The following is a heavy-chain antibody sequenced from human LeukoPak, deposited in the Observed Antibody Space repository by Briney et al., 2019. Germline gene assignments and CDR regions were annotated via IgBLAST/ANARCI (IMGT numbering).Heavy chain of an antibody. CDR2: IYYSGST. CDR1: GGSISTYY. CDR3: ARQTTVISFDY. V-gene: IGHV4-59*08. J-gene: IGHJ4*02. D-gene: IGHD4-17*01. Sequence: PSETLSLTCTVSGGSISTYYWSWIRQPPGKGLEWIGYIYYSGSTNYNPSLKSRVTISVDTSKNQFSLKLRSVTAADTAVYYCARQTTVISFDYWGQGALVTVSS.